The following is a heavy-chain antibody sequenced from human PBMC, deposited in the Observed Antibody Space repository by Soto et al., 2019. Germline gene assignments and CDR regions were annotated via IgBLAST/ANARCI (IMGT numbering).Heavy chain of an antibody. CDR3: ARIGWGGDS. D-gene: IGHD7-27*01. Sequence: SETLSLTCAVYGGSLRGYYWSWIRQHPGKGLEWIGYIYYSGSPDYNPSLKSRVVVSIDRSKNQFSLKVNSVTAADTAVYFCARIGWGGDSWGQGTLVTVSS. V-gene: IGHV4-34*11. J-gene: IGHJ4*02. CDR1: GGSLRGYY. CDR2: IYYSGSP.